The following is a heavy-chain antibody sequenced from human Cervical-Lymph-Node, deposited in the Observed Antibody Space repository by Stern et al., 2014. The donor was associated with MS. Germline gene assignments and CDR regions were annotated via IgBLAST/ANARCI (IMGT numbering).Heavy chain of an antibody. J-gene: IGHJ4*02. CDR2: IDPASGAT. Sequence: VQLVESGAEVKKPGASVKVSCKASGYRFSTFYLHWLRQAPGQGLQWIGRIDPASGATNSSQTCQGSLTMTRDSSSTTAYLELSGLRSDDTAVYYCARIYCSGDECYHSFDTWGQGTLVTVSS. D-gene: IGHD3-16*02. CDR3: ARIYCSGDECYHSFDT. V-gene: IGHV1-2*06. CDR1: GYRFSTFY.